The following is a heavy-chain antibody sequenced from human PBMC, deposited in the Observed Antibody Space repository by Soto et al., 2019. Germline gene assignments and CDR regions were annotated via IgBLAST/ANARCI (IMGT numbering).Heavy chain of an antibody. V-gene: IGHV4-31*03. Sequence: SETLSLTCTVSGGSISRGGYYWSWIRQHPGKGLEWIGYIYYSGSTYYNPSLKSRVTISVDTSKNQFSLKLSSVTAADTAVYYCARGGRFLEWLPDNYYYMDVWGKGTTVTVSS. D-gene: IGHD3-3*01. CDR2: IYYSGST. CDR3: ARGGRFLEWLPDNYYYMDV. J-gene: IGHJ6*03. CDR1: GGSISRGGYY.